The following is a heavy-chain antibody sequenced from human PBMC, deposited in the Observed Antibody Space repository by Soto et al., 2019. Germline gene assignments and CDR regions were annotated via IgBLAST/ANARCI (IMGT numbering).Heavy chain of an antibody. CDR2: MNPNSGNT. D-gene: IGHD3-22*01. V-gene: IGHV1-8*01. J-gene: IGHJ4*02. Sequence: GASVKVSCKASGYTFTSYDINWVRQATGQGLEWMGWMNPNSGNTGYAQKFQGRVTMTRNTPISTAYMELSSLRSEDTAVYYCASSPPRSSGYCFDDWGQGTLVTVSS. CDR3: ASSPPRSSGYCFDD. CDR1: GYTFTSYD.